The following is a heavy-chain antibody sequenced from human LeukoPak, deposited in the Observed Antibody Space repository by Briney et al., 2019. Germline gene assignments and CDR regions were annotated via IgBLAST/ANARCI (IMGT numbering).Heavy chain of an antibody. J-gene: IGHJ3*02. CDR3: ARGHRRTVFGVVIRTLGAFDI. D-gene: IGHD3-3*01. Sequence: GGSLRLSCAASGFTFSNFAIHWVRQAPDKGLEWVAVVSSDGSKKYYADSVKGRFIISRDNSKNTLSLQMNSLRTDDTAVYYCARGHRRTVFGVVIRTLGAFDIWGQGTMVTVSS. CDR1: GFTFSNFA. CDR2: VSSDGSKK. V-gene: IGHV3-30*04.